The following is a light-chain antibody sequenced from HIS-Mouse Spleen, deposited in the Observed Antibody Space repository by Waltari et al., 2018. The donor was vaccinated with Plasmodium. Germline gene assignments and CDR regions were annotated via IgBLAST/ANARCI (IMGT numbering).Light chain of an antibody. CDR1: SRDVGRYNF. J-gene: IGLJ3*02. Sequence: QSALTQPASVSGSPGQSITISCTGTSRDVGRYNFVPWYQQHPGKAPNLMIYEGSKRPSGVSNLFSCSKAGNTASLTISGLQAEDEADYYCCSYAGSSTLVFGGGTKLTVL. V-gene: IGLV2-23*01. CDR2: EGS. CDR3: CSYAGSSTLV.